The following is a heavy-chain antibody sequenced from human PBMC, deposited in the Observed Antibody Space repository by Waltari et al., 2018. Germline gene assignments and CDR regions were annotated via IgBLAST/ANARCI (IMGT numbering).Heavy chain of an antibody. CDR3: ASQPNWGSDY. D-gene: IGHD7-27*01. J-gene: IGHJ4*02. CDR2: SYSGGST. V-gene: IGHV3-53*02. Sequence: EVQLVETGGGLIQPGGSLRLSCAASGFTVSSNYMSWVRQAPGKGREWVSVSYSGGSTDCADSVKGRFTISRDNSKNTLYLQMNSLRAEDTAVYYCASQPNWGSDYWGQGTLVTVSS. CDR1: GFTVSSNY.